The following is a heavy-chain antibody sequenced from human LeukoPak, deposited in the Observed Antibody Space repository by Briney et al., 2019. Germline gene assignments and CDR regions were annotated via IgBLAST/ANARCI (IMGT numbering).Heavy chain of an antibody. CDR2: INHSGST. CDR3: AGVDRIVVVVAATTENYFDY. J-gene: IGHJ4*02. Sequence: SETLSLTCAVYGGSFSGYYWSWIRQPPGKGLEWIGEINHSGSTNYNPSLKGRVTISVDTSKNQFSLKLSSVTAADTAVYYCAGVDRIVVVVAATTENYFDYWGQGTLVTVSS. CDR1: GGSFSGYY. V-gene: IGHV4-34*01. D-gene: IGHD2-15*01.